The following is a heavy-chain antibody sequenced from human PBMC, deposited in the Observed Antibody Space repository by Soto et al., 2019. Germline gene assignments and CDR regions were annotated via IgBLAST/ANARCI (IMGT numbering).Heavy chain of an antibody. Sequence: PCVSLRVSCAAAGFTFGRYWMHRVLQAPGKGLEWVSGISWNSGSIGYADSVKGRFTISRDNAKNSLYLQMNSLRAEDTALYYCAKSREYSGLDAFDIWGQGTMVTVS. CDR2: ISWNSGSI. J-gene: IGHJ3*02. CDR3: AKSREYSGLDAFDI. D-gene: IGHD5-12*01. CDR1: GFTFGRYW. V-gene: IGHV3-9*01.